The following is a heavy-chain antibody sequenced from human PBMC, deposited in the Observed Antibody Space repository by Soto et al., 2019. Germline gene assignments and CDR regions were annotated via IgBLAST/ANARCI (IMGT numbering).Heavy chain of an antibody. J-gene: IGHJ4*02. CDR3: ARQHSGSYYYFDY. CDR2: INHSGST. CDR1: GGSFSGYY. V-gene: IGHV4-34*01. Sequence: PSETLSLTCAVYGGSFSGYYWSWIRQPPGKGLEWIGKINHSGSTYYNPSLKSRVTISVDTSKNQFSLKLTSVTAADTAVYYCARQHSGSYYYFDYWGQGILVTVSS. D-gene: IGHD1-26*01.